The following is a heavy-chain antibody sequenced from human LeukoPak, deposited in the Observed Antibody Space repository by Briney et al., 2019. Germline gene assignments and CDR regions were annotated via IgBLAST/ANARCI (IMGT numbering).Heavy chain of an antibody. CDR1: GGSISSYY. V-gene: IGHV4-59*01. J-gene: IGHJ6*02. CDR3: AREGGLSGMDV. D-gene: IGHD3-16*01. Sequence: SETLSLTCTVSGGSISSYYWSWIRQPPEEGLEWIGYIYYSGSTNYNPSLKSRVTISVDTSKNQFSLKLSSVTAADTAVYYCAREGGLSGMDVWGQGTTATVSS. CDR2: IYYSGST.